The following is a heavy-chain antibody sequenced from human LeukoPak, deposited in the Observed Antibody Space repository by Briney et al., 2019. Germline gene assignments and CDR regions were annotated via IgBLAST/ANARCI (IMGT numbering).Heavy chain of an antibody. J-gene: IGHJ5*02. CDR2: IYSGGST. V-gene: IGHV3-53*01. D-gene: IGHD4-17*01. CDR1: GLTVSKNY. CDR3: AKESTVTPGSVNWFDP. Sequence: GGSLRLSCAASGLTVSKNYMSWVRQAPGKGLESVSVIYSGGSTYYADSVRGRFIISRDNSKNRLYLKMNSLRAEDTAVYYCAKESTVTPGSVNWFDPWGQGTLVTVSS.